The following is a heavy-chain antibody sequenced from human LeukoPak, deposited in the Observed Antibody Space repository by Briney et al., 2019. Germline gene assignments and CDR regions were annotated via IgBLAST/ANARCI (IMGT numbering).Heavy chain of an antibody. CDR3: ARFPIAAAGTDY. CDR1: GGTFSSYA. J-gene: IGHJ4*02. D-gene: IGHD6-13*01. CDR2: IIPIFGTA. Sequence: SVKVSCKASGGTFSSYAISWVRQAPGQGLEWMGGIIPIFGTANYAQKFQGRVTITADESTSTAYMELSSLRSEDTAVYYCARFPIAAAGTDYWGQGTLVTVSS. V-gene: IGHV1-69*01.